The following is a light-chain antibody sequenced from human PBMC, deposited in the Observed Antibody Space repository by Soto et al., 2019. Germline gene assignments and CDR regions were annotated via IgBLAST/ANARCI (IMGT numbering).Light chain of an antibody. V-gene: IGLV1-40*01. Sequence: QSVLTQPPSVSGAPGQRVTISCTGSSSNIGAGYDVHWYQQLPGPAPKLLIYGNSNRPSGVPDRFSGSKSGTSASLAITGLQAEDEADYYCQSYDRSLSGSVVFGGGTKLTVL. CDR1: SSNIGAGYD. CDR2: GNS. J-gene: IGLJ2*01. CDR3: QSYDRSLSGSVV.